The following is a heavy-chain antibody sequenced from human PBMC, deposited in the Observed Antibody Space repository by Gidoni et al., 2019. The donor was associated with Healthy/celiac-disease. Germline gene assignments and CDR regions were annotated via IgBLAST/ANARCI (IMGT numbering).Heavy chain of an antibody. Sequence: EVQLVLSGAEVKKPGESLRTSCKGPAYSFTSYWISRVRHMPGKGLEWMGSIDPSDTYTNYSPSFQGHVTISADKSISTAYLQWSSLKASDTAMYYCARLISVNGMDVWGQGTTVTVSS. V-gene: IGHV5-10-1*01. CDR3: ARLISVNGMDV. J-gene: IGHJ6*02. CDR1: AYSFTSYW. CDR2: IDPSDTYT. D-gene: IGHD3-3*02.